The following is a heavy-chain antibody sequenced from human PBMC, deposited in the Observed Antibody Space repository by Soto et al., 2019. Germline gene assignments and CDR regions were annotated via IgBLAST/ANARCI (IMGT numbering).Heavy chain of an antibody. CDR1: GYSFISYG. J-gene: IGHJ4*02. V-gene: IGHV1-18*01. Sequence: GSSVKVSCKTSGYSFISYGVSWVRQAPGQGLEWMGWISGYNDNTNYAQKFKERVILTTDTSTNTAYMELRSLSSDDTAVYYCARADSVMTIEFDYWGQGTLLSVSS. CDR3: ARADSVMTIEFDY. CDR2: ISGYNDNT. D-gene: IGHD2-21*01.